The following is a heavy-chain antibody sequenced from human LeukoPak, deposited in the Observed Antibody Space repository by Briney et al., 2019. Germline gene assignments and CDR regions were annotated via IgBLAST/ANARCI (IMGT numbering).Heavy chain of an antibody. CDR3: STDYIGHHFQF. Sequence: ASVKVSCKVSGHTLSELSAHWVRQAPGKGLEWMGGYDPEDGDTKFAQTFQGRVSMTEDTSSNTAYLEVSSLRSDDTAIYYCSTDYIGHHFQFWGQGTLVIVSS. CDR1: GHTLSELS. V-gene: IGHV1-24*01. CDR2: YDPEDGDT. J-gene: IGHJ4*02.